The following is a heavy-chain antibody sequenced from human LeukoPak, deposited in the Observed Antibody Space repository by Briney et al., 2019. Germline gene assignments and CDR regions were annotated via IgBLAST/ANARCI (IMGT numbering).Heavy chain of an antibody. CDR3: AKEPHMLTGYYMDYFEK. J-gene: IGHJ4*02. D-gene: IGHD3-9*01. V-gene: IGHV3-23*01. CDR2: ISGSGHTT. Sequence: GGSLRLSCAASGFTFTSSAMSWVRQAPGKGLEWVSVISGSGHTTYYADSVKGRFTVSRDNSKDTLYLQMNSLRAEDTAVYFCAKEPHMLTGYYMDYFEKWGQGTLVTVSS. CDR1: GFTFTSSA.